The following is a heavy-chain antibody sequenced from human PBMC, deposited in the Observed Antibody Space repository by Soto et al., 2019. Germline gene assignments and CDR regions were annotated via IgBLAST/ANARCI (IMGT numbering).Heavy chain of an antibody. CDR3: ATVASTDCSNGVCSFFYNHDMDV. D-gene: IGHD2-8*01. J-gene: IGHJ6*02. CDR1: GYSFTDYH. V-gene: IGHV1-2*04. Sequence: ASVKVSCKASGYSFTDYHIHWVRQAPGQGLEWLGRINPKSGGTSTAQKFQGWVTMTTDTSISTASMELTRLTSDDTAIYYCATVASTDCSNGVCSFFYNHDMDVCGQGTTVTVSS. CDR2: INPKSGGT.